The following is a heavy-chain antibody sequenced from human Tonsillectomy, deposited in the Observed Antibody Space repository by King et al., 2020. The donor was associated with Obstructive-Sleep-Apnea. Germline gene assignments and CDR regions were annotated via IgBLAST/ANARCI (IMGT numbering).Heavy chain of an antibody. D-gene: IGHD6-13*01. V-gene: IGHV7-4-1*02. CDR2: INTNTGNP. CDR3: ARMVYSSSWYRFFDS. Sequence: QLVQSGSELKTPGASVKVSCKASGYSFTSYAMNWVRQAPGQGLEGMGRINTNTGNPTYAQGFAGRFVFSLDTSGSPAYLQISSLKAEDTAVYYCARMVYSSSWYRFFDSWGQGTLVTVSS. J-gene: IGHJ4*02. CDR1: GYSFTSYA.